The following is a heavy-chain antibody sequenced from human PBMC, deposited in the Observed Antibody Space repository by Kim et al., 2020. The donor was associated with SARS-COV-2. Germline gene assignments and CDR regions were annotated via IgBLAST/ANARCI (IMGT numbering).Heavy chain of an antibody. Sequence: SVKGRFTNSRDNAKTSLYLQMNSLRDEDTAVYYCASVAAAGTLYYYYGMDVWGQGTTVTVSS. V-gene: IGHV3-48*02. CDR3: ASVAAAGTLYYYYGMDV. D-gene: IGHD6-13*01. J-gene: IGHJ6*02.